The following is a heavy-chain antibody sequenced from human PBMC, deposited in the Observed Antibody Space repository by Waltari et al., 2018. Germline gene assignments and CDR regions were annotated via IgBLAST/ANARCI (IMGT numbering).Heavy chain of an antibody. CDR1: GDSITSNSFY. V-gene: IGHV4-61*02. CDR3: AREVTKVELGRRLPHFFDS. D-gene: IGHD7-27*01. CDR2: FYSSGDI. J-gene: IGHJ4*02. Sequence: QVQLQESGPGLVKPSQTLSLTCTVSGDSITSNSFYWNWVRQPAGKGLEWIGRFYSSGDIHYTPSLKSRVTISRDTSKKQFFLKLTSVTAADTAFYYCAREVTKVELGRRLPHFFDSWGQGTLVTVSS.